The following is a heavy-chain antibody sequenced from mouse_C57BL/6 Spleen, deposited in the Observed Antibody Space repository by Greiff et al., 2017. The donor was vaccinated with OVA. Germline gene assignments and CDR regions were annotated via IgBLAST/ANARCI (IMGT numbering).Heavy chain of an antibody. CDR1: GYAFSSSW. Sequence: QVQLQQSGPELVKPWASVKISCKASGYAFSSSWMNWVKQRPGKGLEWIGRIYPGDGDTNYNGKFKGKATLTADKSSSTAYMQLSSLTSEDSAVYFCARSPPYYGSSYPYYAMDYWGQGTSVTVSS. D-gene: IGHD1-1*01. V-gene: IGHV1-82*01. CDR3: ARSPPYYGSSYPYYAMDY. CDR2: IYPGDGDT. J-gene: IGHJ4*01.